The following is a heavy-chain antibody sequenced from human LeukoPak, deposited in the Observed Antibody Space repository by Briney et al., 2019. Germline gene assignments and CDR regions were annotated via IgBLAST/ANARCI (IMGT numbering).Heavy chain of an antibody. CDR3: GRSGNWNSFSQAFDI. CDR1: GYSFTNHW. Sequence: GESLKISCKGSGYSFTNHWIGWVRQMPGKGLELMGIIFGDDYETRYSPSFQGQVTISADKSITTAYLQWSSLKASDTAMYYCGRSGNWNSFSQAFDIWGQGTMVTVSS. J-gene: IGHJ3*02. V-gene: IGHV5-51*01. CDR2: IFGDDYET. D-gene: IGHD1-7*01.